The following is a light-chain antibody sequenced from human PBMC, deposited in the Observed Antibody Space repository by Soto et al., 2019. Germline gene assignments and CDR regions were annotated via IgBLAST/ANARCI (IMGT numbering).Light chain of an antibody. Sequence: QSALTQPASVSGSPGQSITISCTGTSSDIGAYNFVSWYQQHPGKAPKLMLYDVNIRPSGVSNRFSGSKSGNTASLTISGLQAEDEAAYYCTSWTTSTTMIFGGGTKVTAL. V-gene: IGLV2-14*03. CDR1: SSDIGAYNF. CDR3: TSWTTSTTMI. CDR2: DVN. J-gene: IGLJ2*01.